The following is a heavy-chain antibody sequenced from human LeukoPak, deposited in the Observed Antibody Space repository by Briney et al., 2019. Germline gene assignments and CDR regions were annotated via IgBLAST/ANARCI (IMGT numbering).Heavy chain of an antibody. D-gene: IGHD4-17*01. CDR1: GFTFDDYG. V-gene: IGHV3-20*04. CDR3: ARVGIYGDYGRYFDY. Sequence: GGSLRLSCAASGFTFDDYGMSWVRQAPGKGLEWVSGINWNGGSTGYADSVKGRFTISRDNAKNSLYLQMNSLRAEDTALYYCARVGIYGDYGRYFDYWGQGTLVTVSS. J-gene: IGHJ4*02. CDR2: INWNGGST.